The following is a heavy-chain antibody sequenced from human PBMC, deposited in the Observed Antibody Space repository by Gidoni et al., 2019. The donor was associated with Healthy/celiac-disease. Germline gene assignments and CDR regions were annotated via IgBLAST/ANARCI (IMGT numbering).Heavy chain of an antibody. J-gene: IGHJ4*02. CDR2: ISSSSSTI. Sequence: ELQLVESGGGLVQPGGSLRLSCAASGFTFSSYSMNWVRQAPVKGLEWVSYISSSSSTIYYADSVKGRLTISRDNAKNSLYLQMKSLRAEDTAVYYCASRVGATGYWGQGTLVTVSS. V-gene: IGHV3-48*01. D-gene: IGHD1-26*01. CDR3: ASRVGATGY. CDR1: GFTFSSYS.